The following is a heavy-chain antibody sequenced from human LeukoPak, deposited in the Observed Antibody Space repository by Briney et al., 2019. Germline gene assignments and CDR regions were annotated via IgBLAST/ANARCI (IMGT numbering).Heavy chain of an antibody. J-gene: IGHJ5*02. Sequence: GGSLRLSCAASGFTFSSYSMNWVRQAPGKGLEWVSYISSSSSTIYYAGSVKGRFTISRDNAKNSLYLQMNSLRAEDTAVYYCARDLYGDYGNWFDPWGQGTLVTVSS. CDR2: ISSSSSTI. CDR1: GFTFSSYS. CDR3: ARDLYGDYGNWFDP. V-gene: IGHV3-48*04. D-gene: IGHD4-17*01.